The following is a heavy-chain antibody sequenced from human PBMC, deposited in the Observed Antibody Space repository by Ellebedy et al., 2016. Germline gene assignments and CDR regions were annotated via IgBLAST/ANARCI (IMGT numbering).Heavy chain of an antibody. J-gene: IGHJ3*02. V-gene: IGHV3-9*01. CDR3: AKGDAFDI. Sequence: GGSLRLXXAASGFTFSSYGMNWVRQAPGKGLEWVSGISWNSGSIGYADSVKGRFTISRDNAKNSLYLQMNSLRAEDTALYYCAKGDAFDIWGQGTMVTVSS. CDR2: ISWNSGSI. CDR1: GFTFSSYG.